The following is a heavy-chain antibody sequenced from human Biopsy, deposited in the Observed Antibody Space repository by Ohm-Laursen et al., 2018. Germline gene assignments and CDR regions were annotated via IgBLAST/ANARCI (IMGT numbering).Heavy chain of an antibody. CDR1: RGPSSEYA. CDR2: IVPVLGHL. J-gene: IGHJ4*02. V-gene: IGHV1-69*04. CDR3: AADADGYYTEFDY. Sequence: GASVKASCKPSRGPSSEYAFSWVRQAPGQGLEWVGRIVPVLGHLNYAQSFQGRVSITADKSTSYVFMELSRLTSGDTAVYYCAADADGYYTEFDYWGPGTLVTVSS. D-gene: IGHD3-3*01.